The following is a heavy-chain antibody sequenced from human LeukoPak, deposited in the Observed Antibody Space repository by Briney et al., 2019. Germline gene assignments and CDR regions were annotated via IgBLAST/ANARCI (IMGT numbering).Heavy chain of an antibody. J-gene: IGHJ4*02. Sequence: GGSLRLSCAASGFAFSSYAMHWVRQAPGKGLEWVAVISYDGSNKYYADSVKGRFTISRDNSKNTLYLQMNSLRAEDTAVYYCARRRQWLPLDYWGQGTLVTVSS. V-gene: IGHV3-30-3*01. CDR2: ISYDGSNK. CDR3: ARRRQWLPLDY. D-gene: IGHD6-19*01. CDR1: GFAFSSYA.